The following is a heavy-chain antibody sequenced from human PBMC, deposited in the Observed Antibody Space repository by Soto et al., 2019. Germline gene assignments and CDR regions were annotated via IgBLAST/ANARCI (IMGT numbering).Heavy chain of an antibody. J-gene: IGHJ6*02. CDR1: GYTFSGYY. Sequence: QEQLVQSGAEVKKPGASVKVSCKASGYTFSGYYIHWLRQAPGQGLEWMGWINPNSGGTNYAQKFQGRVTVTRDTPTSTAYMELSRLTPDDTAVYYCARSLTEGYCTITGSYTRPLYGMDVWGQGTTVTVSS. V-gene: IGHV1-2*02. CDR3: ARSLTEGYCTITGSYTRPLYGMDV. D-gene: IGHD2-2*02. CDR2: INPNSGGT.